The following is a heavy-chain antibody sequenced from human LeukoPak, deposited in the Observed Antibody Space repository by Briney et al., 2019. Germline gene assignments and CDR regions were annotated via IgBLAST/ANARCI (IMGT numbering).Heavy chain of an antibody. CDR1: GGSISGGNYH. V-gene: IGHV4-61*05. D-gene: IGHD5-18*01. CDR2: IYYSGST. J-gene: IGHJ4*02. Sequence: PSETLSLTCTVSGGSISGGNYHWGWIRQPPGKGLEWIGYIYYSGSTNYNPSLKSRVTISVDTSKNQFSLKLSSVTAADTAVYYCATHRGYSYGFFDYWGQGTLVTVSS. CDR3: ATHRGYSYGFFDY.